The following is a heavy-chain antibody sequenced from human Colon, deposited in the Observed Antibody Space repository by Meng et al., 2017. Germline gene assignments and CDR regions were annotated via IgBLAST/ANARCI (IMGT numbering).Heavy chain of an antibody. Sequence: QVHLLHAGPEVKKPGASVRVSCKASGYTFGSYGICWVRQAPGQGLEWMGWFVNYVDTYPAPKFQGRVTMTTDTHTNTAFMELRSLTSDDTAIYYCASGTPGRSYCDYWGQGTLVTVSS. CDR1: GYTFGSYG. CDR3: ASGTPGRSYCDY. V-gene: IGHV1-18*01. CDR2: FVNYVDT. D-gene: IGHD2-15*01. J-gene: IGHJ4*02.